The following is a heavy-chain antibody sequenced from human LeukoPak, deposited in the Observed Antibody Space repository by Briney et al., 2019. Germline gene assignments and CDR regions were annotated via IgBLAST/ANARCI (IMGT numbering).Heavy chain of an antibody. CDR2: ISGTGGST. CDR1: GFTFSSYA. J-gene: IGHJ3*02. Sequence: PGGSLRLSCAASGFTFSSYAMSWVRQAPGKGLEWVSTISGTGGSTYYTDSVKGRFTISRDNSKNTLCLQMNSLGAEDMAVYYCARDRPYPFAFDIWGQGTMVTVSS. CDR3: ARDRPYPFAFDI. D-gene: IGHD6-6*01. V-gene: IGHV3-23*01.